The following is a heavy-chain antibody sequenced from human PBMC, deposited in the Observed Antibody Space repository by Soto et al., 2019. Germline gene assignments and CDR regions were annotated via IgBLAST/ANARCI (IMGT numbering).Heavy chain of an antibody. CDR2: IIPMLGIA. V-gene: IGHV1-69*02. D-gene: IGHD2-21*01. Sequence: QVQLVQSGAEVKKPGSSVKVSCKDSGGTFSTYSMFWVRQAPGQGLEWMGRIIPMLGIANYAQRFQDRVTITADKPTATAYMELSSLSSAATALYYCTIGSWSGEVFDIWGQGTMVTVTS. CDR3: TIGSWSGEVFDI. CDR1: GGTFSTYS. J-gene: IGHJ3*02.